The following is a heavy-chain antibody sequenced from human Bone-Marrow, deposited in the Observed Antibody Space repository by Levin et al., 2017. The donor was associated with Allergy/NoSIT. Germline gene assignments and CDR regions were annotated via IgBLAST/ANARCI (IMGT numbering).Heavy chain of an antibody. J-gene: IGHJ6*02. Sequence: SETLSLTCAVYGGSFSGYYWSWIRQPPGKGLEWIGEINHSGSTNYNPSLKSRVTISVDTSKNQFSLKLSSVTAADTAVYYCARGVAYCSSTSCDIVYGMDVWGQGTTVTVSS. CDR3: ARGVAYCSSTSCDIVYGMDV. CDR2: INHSGST. CDR1: GGSFSGYY. D-gene: IGHD2-2*01. V-gene: IGHV4-34*01.